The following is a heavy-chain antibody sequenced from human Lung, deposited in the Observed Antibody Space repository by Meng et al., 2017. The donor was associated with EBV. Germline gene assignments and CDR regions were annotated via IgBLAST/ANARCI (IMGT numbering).Heavy chain of an antibody. CDR1: GGSISSKNYY. V-gene: IGHV4-31*03. CDR2: IYYSGST. CDR3: ATTTVRGVNWIDP. D-gene: IGHD3-10*01. J-gene: IGHJ5*02. Sequence: VQLGGPGPGPGKPLQTLSLTCPVSGGSISSKNYYWCWIRQHPGKGLEWIGYIYYSGSTYYNPSLKSRVTISVDTSKNQFSLNLTFVTAADTAVYYCATTTVRGVNWIDPWGQGTLVTVSS.